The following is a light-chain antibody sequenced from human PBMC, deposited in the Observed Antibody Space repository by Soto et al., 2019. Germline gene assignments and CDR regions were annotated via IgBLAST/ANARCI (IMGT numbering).Light chain of an antibody. CDR2: DAS. V-gene: IGKV3-11*01. Sequence: EIGLTQSPATLSLSPGARATLPGRARQSVSSYLAWYQQKPRQAPRLLIYDASNRATGIPARFSGSGSGTDFTLTISSLEPEDCAVYYCPQRSNCPPIFTFGPGTKVDIK. CDR1: QSVSSY. J-gene: IGKJ3*01. CDR3: PQRSNCPPIFT.